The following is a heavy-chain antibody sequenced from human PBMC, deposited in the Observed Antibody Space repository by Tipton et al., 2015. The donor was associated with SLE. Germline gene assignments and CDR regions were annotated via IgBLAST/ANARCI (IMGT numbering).Heavy chain of an antibody. CDR1: GGSFSSVVHF. Sequence: TLSLTCTVSGGSFSSVVHFWSWIRQLPGKGLEWIGNIENSGTTYYNPSLKSRLTMSVDTSKKHFSLNLSSVTAADTAVYYCARQIGHGEQVGYWGQGTLVTGSS. CDR3: ARQIGHGEQVGY. V-gene: IGHV4-31*03. CDR2: IENSGTT. J-gene: IGHJ4*02. D-gene: IGHD4-17*01.